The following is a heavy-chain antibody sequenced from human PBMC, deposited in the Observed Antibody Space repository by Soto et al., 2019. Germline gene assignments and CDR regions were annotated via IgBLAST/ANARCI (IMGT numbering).Heavy chain of an antibody. Sequence: PGGSLRLSCTASGFTVSSNYMSWVRQAPGKGLEWVSVIYSGGSTYYADSVKGRFTISRDNSKNTLYLQMNSLRAEDTAVYYCARERAAPGAVWDYYYNYGMDVWGQGTTVTVSS. J-gene: IGHJ6*02. D-gene: IGHD6-13*01. CDR1: GFTVSSNY. V-gene: IGHV3-66*01. CDR2: IYSGGST. CDR3: ARERAAPGAVWDYYYNYGMDV.